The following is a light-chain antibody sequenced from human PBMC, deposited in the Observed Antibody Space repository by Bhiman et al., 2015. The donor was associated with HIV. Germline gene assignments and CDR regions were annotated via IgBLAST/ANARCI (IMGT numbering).Light chain of an antibody. CDR3: SSYTSSLTYV. J-gene: IGLJ1*01. Sequence: QSALTQPASVSGSPGQSITISCTGTSSDVGGYNYVSWYQQHPGKAPKLMISDVSERPSGVSNRFSGSKSGNTASLTISGLQAEDEADYYCSSYTSSLTYVFGTGTNVTVL. CDR2: DVS. CDR1: SSDVGGYNY. V-gene: IGLV2-14*03.